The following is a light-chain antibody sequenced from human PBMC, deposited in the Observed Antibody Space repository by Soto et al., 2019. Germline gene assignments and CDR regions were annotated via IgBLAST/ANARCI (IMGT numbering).Light chain of an antibody. Sequence: EIVLTQSPGTLSLSPGERATLSCRASQSVRDSHLAWYQQKPGQAPSLLIYETSSRATGIPDRFRGSGSGTEFALTITRVEPEDVAMYFCQQYGSSPGTFGQGTQVEI. V-gene: IGKV3-20*01. J-gene: IGKJ1*01. CDR3: QQYGSSPGT. CDR1: QSVRDSH. CDR2: ETS.